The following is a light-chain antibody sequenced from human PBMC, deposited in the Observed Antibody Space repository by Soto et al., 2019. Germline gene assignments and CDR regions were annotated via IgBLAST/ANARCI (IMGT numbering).Light chain of an antibody. CDR1: SSDVGSYNL. CDR2: EVS. Sequence: QSALTQPASGSGSPGPAITISCTGTSSDVGSYNLVSWYHQHPGKAPKLMIYEVSKRPSGVSNRVSGSKSGNTASLTISGLQAEEESDYYCCLYAGSSPVVFGGGTKLTVL. V-gene: IGLV2-23*02. J-gene: IGLJ2*01. CDR3: CLYAGSSPVV.